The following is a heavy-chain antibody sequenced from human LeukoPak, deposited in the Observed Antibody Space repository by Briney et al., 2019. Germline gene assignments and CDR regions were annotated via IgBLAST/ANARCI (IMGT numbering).Heavy chain of an antibody. CDR1: GGSFSGYY. D-gene: IGHD4-17*01. J-gene: IGHJ4*02. V-gene: IGHV4-34*01. CDR2: INHSGST. CDR3: ARGDYGGNSN. Sequence: SENLSLTCAVYGGSFSGYYWSWIRQPPGKGLEWIGEINHSGSTNYNPSLKSRVTISVDTSKNQFSLKLSSVTAADTAVYYCARGDYGGNSNWGQGTLVTVSS.